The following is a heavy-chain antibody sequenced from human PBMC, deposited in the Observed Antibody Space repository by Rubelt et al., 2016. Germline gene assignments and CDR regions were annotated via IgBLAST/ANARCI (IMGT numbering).Heavy chain of an antibody. V-gene: IGHV4-38-2*02. CDR3: ARDHSSGWYLEGFFDY. Sequence: VQLQESGPGLVKPSETLSLTCTVSGYSISSGYYWGWLRHPPGKGLEWSGSIYHSGSTYYNPSLKSRVTISVDTSKNQFSLKLSSVTAADTAVYYCARDHSSGWYLEGFFDYWGQGTLVTVSS. D-gene: IGHD6-19*01. CDR1: GYSISSGYY. J-gene: IGHJ4*02. CDR2: IYHSGST.